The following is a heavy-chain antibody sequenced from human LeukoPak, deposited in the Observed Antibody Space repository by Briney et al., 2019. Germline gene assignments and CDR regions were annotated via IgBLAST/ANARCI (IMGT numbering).Heavy chain of an antibody. Sequence: GASVKVSCKASGGTFSSYTISWVRQAPGQGLEWMGRIIPILGIANYAQKFQGRVTITADKSTSTAYMELSSLRSEDTAVYYCASPLTVATQQFDYWGQGTLVTVSS. CDR1: GGTFSSYT. CDR3: ASPLTVATQQFDY. V-gene: IGHV1-69*02. D-gene: IGHD4-23*01. CDR2: IIPILGIA. J-gene: IGHJ4*02.